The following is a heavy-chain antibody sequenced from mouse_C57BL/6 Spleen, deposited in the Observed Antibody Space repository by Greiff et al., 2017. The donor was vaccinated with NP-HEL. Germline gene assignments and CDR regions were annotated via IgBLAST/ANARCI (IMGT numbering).Heavy chain of an antibody. V-gene: IGHV7-3*01. Sequence: DVKLVESGGGLVQPGGSLSLSCAASGFTFTDYYMSWVRQPPGKALEWLGFIRNKANGYTTEYSASVKGRFTISRDNSQSILYLQMNALRAEDSATYYCARSYYDYDEAWFAYWGQGTLVTVSA. CDR2: IRNKANGYTT. CDR3: ARSYYDYDEAWFAY. CDR1: GFTFTDYY. D-gene: IGHD2-4*01. J-gene: IGHJ3*01.